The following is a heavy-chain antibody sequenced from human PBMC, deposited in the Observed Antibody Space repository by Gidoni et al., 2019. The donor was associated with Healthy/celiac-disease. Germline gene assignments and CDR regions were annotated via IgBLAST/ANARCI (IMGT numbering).Heavy chain of an antibody. CDR3: ASTQGIAVAGTFDY. CDR2: IYHSGST. J-gene: IGHJ4*02. D-gene: IGHD6-19*01. Sequence: QVQLQESGPGLVKPSETLSLTCAVSGYSISSGYYWGWIRQPPGKGLEWIGSIYHSGSTYYNPSLKSRVTISVDTSKNQFSLKLSSVTAADTAVYYCASTQGIAVAGTFDYWSQGTLVTVSS. CDR1: GYSISSGYY. V-gene: IGHV4-38-2*01.